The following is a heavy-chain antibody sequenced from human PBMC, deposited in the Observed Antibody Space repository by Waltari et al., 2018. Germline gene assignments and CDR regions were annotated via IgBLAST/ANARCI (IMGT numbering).Heavy chain of an antibody. CDR2: ISHPGNT. Sequence: QVQLQQWGAGLLKPSETLSLTCSVSGASFSAYYWGWVRHVPGKGLEWIGQISHPGNTNYNPSLKSRVAISVDTSRNQFSLKLFSVTAADTALYFCTRGGNYDFWSHSPFVDPWGQGTQVTVSS. D-gene: IGHD3-3*01. CDR1: GASFSAYY. CDR3: TRGGNYDFWSHSPFVDP. V-gene: IGHV4-34*01. J-gene: IGHJ5*02.